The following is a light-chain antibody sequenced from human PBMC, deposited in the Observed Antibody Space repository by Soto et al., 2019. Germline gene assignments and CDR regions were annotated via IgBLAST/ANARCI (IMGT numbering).Light chain of an antibody. CDR2: AAS. V-gene: IGKV1-39*01. J-gene: IGKJ5*01. CDR3: QQSYTTPIT. CDR1: QTISSH. Sequence: DIQMTQSPSSLSASVGDRVIITCRASQTISSHLNWYQQKPGKAPNLLVYAASSFQSGVPSRFTGSGSGTDFTLTISSLQPEDFATYFCQQSYTTPITFGQGTRL.